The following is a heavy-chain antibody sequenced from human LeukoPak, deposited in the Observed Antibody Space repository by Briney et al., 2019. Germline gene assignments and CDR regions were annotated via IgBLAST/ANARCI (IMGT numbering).Heavy chain of an antibody. D-gene: IGHD6-13*01. Sequence: GGSLRLSCAASGFTFDDYAMHWVRQAPGKGLEWVSGISWNSGTIDYADSVKGRFTISRDNAKKSLYLQMNSLRAEDTALYYCAKDLPAAATGLHYWGQGTLVTVSS. J-gene: IGHJ4*02. CDR3: AKDLPAAATGLHY. V-gene: IGHV3-9*01. CDR2: ISWNSGTI. CDR1: GFTFDDYA.